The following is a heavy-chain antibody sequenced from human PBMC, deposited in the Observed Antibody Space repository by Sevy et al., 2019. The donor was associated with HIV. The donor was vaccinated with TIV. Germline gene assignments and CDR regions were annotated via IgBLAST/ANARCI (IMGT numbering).Heavy chain of an antibody. V-gene: IGHV4-61*01. D-gene: IGHD3-22*01. CDR1: GVSVSSDTYY. CDR2: VYHTGST. CDR3: AREPYFFDKSCYYWDY. J-gene: IGHJ4*02. Sequence: SETLSLTCAVSGVSVSSDTYYWSWIRQPPGKGLEWIGYVYHTGSTNYSPSFKSRVTISVDTSKNQFSLRLFSVAAADTAVYYCAREPYFFDKSCYYWDYWGQGALVTGSS.